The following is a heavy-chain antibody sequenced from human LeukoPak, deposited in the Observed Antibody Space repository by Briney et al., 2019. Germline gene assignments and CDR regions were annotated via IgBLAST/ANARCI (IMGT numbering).Heavy chain of an antibody. CDR1: GYSISSGYY. V-gene: IGHV4-38-2*02. J-gene: IGHJ4*02. D-gene: IGHD3-10*01. CDR2: IDQSGST. CDR3: AREGNYYGSGSYYYYFDY. Sequence: SETLSLTCTVSGYSISSGYYWGCIRQPPGKGLEWIGSIDQSGSTYYNPSLKSRVTISVDTSKNQFSLKLSSVTAADTAVYYCAREGNYYGSGSYYYYFDYWGQGTLVTVSS.